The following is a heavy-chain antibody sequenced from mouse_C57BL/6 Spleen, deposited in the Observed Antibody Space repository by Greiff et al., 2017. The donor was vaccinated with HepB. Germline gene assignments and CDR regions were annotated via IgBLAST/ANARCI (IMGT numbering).Heavy chain of an antibody. CDR1: GYSITSGYY. D-gene: IGHD1-1*01. CDR2: ISYDGSN. V-gene: IGHV3-6*01. Sequence: EVQLQESGPGLVKPSQSLSLTCSVTGYSITSGYYWNWIRQFPGNKLEWMGYISYDGSNNYNPSLKNRISITRDTSKNQFFLKLNSVTTEDTATYYCARDNLSFDYWGQGTTLTVSS. CDR3: ARDNLSFDY. J-gene: IGHJ2*01.